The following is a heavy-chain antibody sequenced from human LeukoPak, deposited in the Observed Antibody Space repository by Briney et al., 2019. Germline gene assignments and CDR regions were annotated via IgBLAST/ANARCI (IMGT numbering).Heavy chain of an antibody. D-gene: IGHD1-1*01. CDR2: IYSGGYT. V-gene: IGHV3-53*01. CDR3: ARTGNPATGDY. J-gene: IGHJ4*02. Sequence: GGSLRLSCAASGFTVSSNYMSWVRQAPGKGLEWVSVIYSGGYTYYADSVKGRFTISRDNSKNTLYLLMNNLRGEGTAVYYCARTGNPATGDYWGQGTLVTVSS. CDR1: GFTVSSNY.